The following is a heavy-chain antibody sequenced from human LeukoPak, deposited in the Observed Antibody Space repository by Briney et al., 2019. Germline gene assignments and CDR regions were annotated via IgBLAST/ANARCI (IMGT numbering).Heavy chain of an antibody. CDR3: ARAVELSYYYYMDV. CDR2: ISGSGRTI. CDR1: GFIFSDYY. D-gene: IGHD3-16*02. Sequence: PGGSLRLSCAASGFIFSDYYMSWIRQAPGKGLEWVSYISGSGRTIYYADSVKGRFTISRDNAKNSLYLQMNSLRAEDTAVYYCARAVELSYYYYMDVWGKGTTVTVSS. J-gene: IGHJ6*03. V-gene: IGHV3-11*04.